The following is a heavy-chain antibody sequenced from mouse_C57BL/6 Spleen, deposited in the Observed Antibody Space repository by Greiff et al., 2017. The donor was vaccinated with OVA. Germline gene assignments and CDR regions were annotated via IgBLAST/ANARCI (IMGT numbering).Heavy chain of an antibody. Sequence: EVKLMESGGGLVKPGGSLKLSCAASGFTFSSYTMSWVRQTPEKMLEWVATISGGGGNTYYPDSVKGRFTICRDNAKYTRYLQMSSLRSEDTALYYFASLHYYGSRYFDYWGQGTTLTVSS. V-gene: IGHV5-9*01. D-gene: IGHD1-1*01. CDR1: GFTFSSYT. CDR3: ASLHYYGSRYFDY. CDR2: ISGGGGNT. J-gene: IGHJ2*01.